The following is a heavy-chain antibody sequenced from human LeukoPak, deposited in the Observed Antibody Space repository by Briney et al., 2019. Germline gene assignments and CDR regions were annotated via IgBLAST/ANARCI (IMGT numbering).Heavy chain of an antibody. J-gene: IGHJ4*02. D-gene: IGHD5-12*01. CDR2: IYHSGST. V-gene: IGHV4-38-2*01. CDR3: ARVDSDSLVTTSYYFDY. Sequence: SETLSLTCAVSGYSISSGYYWDWIRQPPGKGLEWIGSIYHSGSTYYNPSLKSRVTISVDTSKNQFSLKLSSVTAADTAVYYCARVDSDSLVTTSYYFDYWGQGTLVTVSS. CDR1: GYSISSGYY.